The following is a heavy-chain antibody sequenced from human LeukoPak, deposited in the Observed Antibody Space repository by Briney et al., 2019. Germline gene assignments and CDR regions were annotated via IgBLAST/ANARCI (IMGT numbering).Heavy chain of an antibody. CDR1: GYTFTDYY. CDR2: INPNSGGT. V-gene: IGHV1-2*02. Sequence: ASVKVSCKASGYTFTDYYMHWVRQAPGQGLEWMGWINPNSGGTNYAQKFQGRVTMTRDTSISTAYMELSRLRSDDTAVYYCARVLGYCSSTSCQGSFDYWGQGTLVTVSS. D-gene: IGHD2-2*01. CDR3: ARVLGYCSSTSCQGSFDY. J-gene: IGHJ4*02.